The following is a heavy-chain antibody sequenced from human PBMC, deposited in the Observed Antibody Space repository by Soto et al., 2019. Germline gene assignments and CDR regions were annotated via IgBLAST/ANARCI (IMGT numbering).Heavy chain of an antibody. D-gene: IGHD3-10*01. Sequence: KPSETLSLTCTVSDASGRPYYWTWIRQPPGKGLEWIGYIFSSENTNYNPSLKNRVTISVDTSKYQFSLKLSTVTAAYTAVYYCAREYYYVAASYRGMDVWGQGTTVTVSS. CDR1: DASGRPYY. V-gene: IGHV4-59*02. J-gene: IGHJ6*02. CDR3: AREYYYVAASYRGMDV. CDR2: IFSSENT.